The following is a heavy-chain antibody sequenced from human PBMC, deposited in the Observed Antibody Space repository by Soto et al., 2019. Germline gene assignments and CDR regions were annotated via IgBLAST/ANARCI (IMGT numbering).Heavy chain of an antibody. CDR3: ARRIIALEIFDY. CDR2: IYYTGNT. D-gene: IGHD3-10*01. V-gene: IGHV4-59*08. Sequence: SETLSLNCTGSGGSMTSYYWSWIRQPPGKGLEWIGFIYYTGNTKYNASLKSRVTISVDTSKNLFSLKLKSVTAADTAVYYCARRIIALEIFDYWGQGTVVTVS. J-gene: IGHJ4*02. CDR1: GGSMTSYY.